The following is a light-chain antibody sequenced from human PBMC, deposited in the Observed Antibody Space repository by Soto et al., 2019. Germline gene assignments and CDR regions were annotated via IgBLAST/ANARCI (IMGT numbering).Light chain of an antibody. J-gene: IGKJ1*01. CDR2: DGS. Sequence: DIQMTQSPSTLCAFVGDRVTITCRASQRISSWLAWYQQKPGKAPKFLIYDGSTLESGVPARFRGSGSGTEFTLTISSLQPDDFGTYFCQQYDSYPWTFGQGTKVDIK. CDR3: QQYDSYPWT. CDR1: QRISSW. V-gene: IGKV1-5*01.